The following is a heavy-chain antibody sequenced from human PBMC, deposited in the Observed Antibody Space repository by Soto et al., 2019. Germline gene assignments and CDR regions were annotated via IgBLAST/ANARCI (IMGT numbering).Heavy chain of an antibody. V-gene: IGHV1-46*01. J-gene: IGHJ5*02. D-gene: IGHD3-3*01. CDR2: INPHGGST. CDR1: GDTFTSYY. Sequence: ASVQVSCKAPGDTFTSYYLNWVRQAPGQGLEWMGVINPHGGSTKYAQKFQGRITMTRDTSRSTVYMELSSLRSDDTAIYYCARSSGGDFGIIIEGSNWFDPWGQGTLVT. CDR3: ARSSGGDFGIIIEGSNWFDP.